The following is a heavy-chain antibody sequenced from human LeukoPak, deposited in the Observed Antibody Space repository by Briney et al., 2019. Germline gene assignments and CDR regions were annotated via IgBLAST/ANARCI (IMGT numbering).Heavy chain of an antibody. V-gene: IGHV3-48*03. D-gene: IGHD3-10*02. CDR1: GVTFSSYE. CDR3: AELGITMIGGV. Sequence: VGSLRLSCAASGVTFSSYEMNCVRQAPGKGLEWVSYISSSGSTIYYADSVKGRFTISRDNAKNSLYLLMTTVRAEDTAVYYCAELGITMIGGVWGQGTPVTISS. CDR2: ISSSGSTI. J-gene: IGHJ6*02.